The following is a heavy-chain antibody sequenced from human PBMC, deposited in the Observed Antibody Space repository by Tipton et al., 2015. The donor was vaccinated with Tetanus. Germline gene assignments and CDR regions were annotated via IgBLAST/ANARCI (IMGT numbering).Heavy chain of an antibody. CDR3: ARVLRYSTSGGWDDAFDI. CDR1: GESFSGFY. V-gene: IGHV4-4*07. CDR2: IYSGGST. D-gene: IGHD2-15*01. Sequence: TLSLTCAVSGESFSGFYWHWIRQSPGKGLEWIGRIYSGGSTNYNPSLKSRVTMSMDTSKNQLSLKLNSVAVADTAVYFCARVLRYSTSGGWDDAFDIWGQGTKVTVSS. J-gene: IGHJ3*02.